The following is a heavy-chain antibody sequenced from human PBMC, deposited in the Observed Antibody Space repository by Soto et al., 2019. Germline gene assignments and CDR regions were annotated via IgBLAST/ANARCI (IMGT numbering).Heavy chain of an antibody. CDR1: GFTFSNAW. CDR2: IKSKTDDGTT. CDR3: TTDSSSWAYYYYYGMDV. V-gene: IGHV3-15*01. D-gene: IGHD2-2*01. Sequence: GGSLRLSCTVSGFTFSNAWMTWFRQAPGRGLEWVGRIKSKTDDGTTDYAAPVKGRFTISRDDSRNTLYLQMNSLKTEDTAVYYCTTDSSSWAYYYYYGMDVWGQGTTVTV. J-gene: IGHJ6*02.